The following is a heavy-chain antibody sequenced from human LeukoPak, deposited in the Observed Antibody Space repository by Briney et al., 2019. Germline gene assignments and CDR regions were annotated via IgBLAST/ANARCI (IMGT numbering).Heavy chain of an antibody. CDR2: ISSNGGST. J-gene: IGHJ4*02. CDR3: ARTKYSIAVAGPFDY. CDR1: VFTFSSYA. D-gene: IGHD6-19*01. V-gene: IGHV3-64*01. Sequence: GGSLRLSCAASVFTFSSYAMHWVRQAPGKGLEYVSAISSNGGSTYYANSVKGRFTISRDNSKNTLYLQMGSLRAEDMAVYYCARTKYSIAVAGPFDYWGQGTLVTVSS.